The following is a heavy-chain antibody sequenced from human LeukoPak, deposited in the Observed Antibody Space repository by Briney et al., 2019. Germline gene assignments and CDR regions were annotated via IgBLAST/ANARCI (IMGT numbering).Heavy chain of an antibody. CDR2: IVVGSGNT. Sequence: GTSVKVFCKASGFTFTSSAVQWVRQARGQRLEWIGWIVVGSGNTNYAQKFQERVTITRDMSTSTAYMELSSLRSEDTAVYYCAAFPLAGYIPDYWGQGTLVTVSS. D-gene: IGHD5-18*01. V-gene: IGHV1-58*01. J-gene: IGHJ4*02. CDR1: GFTFTSSA. CDR3: AAFPLAGYIPDY.